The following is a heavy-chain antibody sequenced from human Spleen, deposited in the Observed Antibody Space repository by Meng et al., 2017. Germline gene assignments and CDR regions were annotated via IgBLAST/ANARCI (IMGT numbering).Heavy chain of an antibody. J-gene: IGHJ4*02. CDR3: ARKGLGLGFDY. CDR2: INHSGST. CDR1: GGSFSGYY. Sequence: VQYQQWVAGVLKPSGTRSLTWAVYGGSFSGYYWSWIRQPPGKGLEWIGEINHSGSTNYTPSLKSRVTISVDTSKNQFSLKLSSVTAADTAVYYCARKGLGLGFDYWGQGTLVTVSS. D-gene: IGHD6-19*01. V-gene: IGHV4-34*01.